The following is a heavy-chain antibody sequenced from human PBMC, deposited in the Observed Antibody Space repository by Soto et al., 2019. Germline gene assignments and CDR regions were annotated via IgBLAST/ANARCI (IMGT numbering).Heavy chain of an antibody. J-gene: IGHJ6*02. D-gene: IGHD2-2*03. CDR2: IWYDGSNK. Sequence: GESLRLSCAASGFTFSSYGMHWARQAPGKGLEWVAFIWYDGSNKYYADSVKGRFTISRDNSKNTLYLQMNSMRAEDTAVYYCARDGYCSSTSCQRVYYYGMDVWGQGTTVTVSS. CDR3: ARDGYCSSTSCQRVYYYGMDV. V-gene: IGHV3-33*01. CDR1: GFTFSSYG.